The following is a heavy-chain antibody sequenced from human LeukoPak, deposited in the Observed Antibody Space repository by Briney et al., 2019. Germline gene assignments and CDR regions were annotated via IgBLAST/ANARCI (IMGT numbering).Heavy chain of an antibody. V-gene: IGHV4-31*03. CDR3: ARAPTGYYFDY. CDR1: GASISSGGYY. Sequence: SQTLSLTCTVSGASISSGGYYWSWIRQRPGMGLEWIGDIYYSGSTYYTPSLYYNPSLKSRVTISVDTSKNQFSLQLSSVTAADTALYCCARAPTGYYFDYWGLGTLVTVSS. CDR2: IYYSGSTYYTPSL. D-gene: IGHD4-17*01. J-gene: IGHJ4*02.